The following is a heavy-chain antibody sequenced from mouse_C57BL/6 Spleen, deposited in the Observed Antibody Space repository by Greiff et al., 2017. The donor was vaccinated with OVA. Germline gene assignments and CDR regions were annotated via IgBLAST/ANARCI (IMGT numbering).Heavy chain of an antibody. CDR3: ARRDYDFYFDD. D-gene: IGHD2-4*01. V-gene: IGHV1-69*01. Sequence: QVQLQQPGAELVMPGASVKLSCKASGYTFTSYWMHWVKQRPGQGLEWIGEIDPSDSYTNYNQKFKGKSTLTVDKSSSTAYMQLSSLTSEDSAVYYCARRDYDFYFDDWGQGTTLTVSS. J-gene: IGHJ2*01. CDR1: GYTFTSYW. CDR2: IDPSDSYT.